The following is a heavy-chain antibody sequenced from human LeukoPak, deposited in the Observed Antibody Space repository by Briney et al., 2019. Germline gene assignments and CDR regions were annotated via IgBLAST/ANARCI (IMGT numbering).Heavy chain of an antibody. Sequence: GGSLRLSCAASGFTFSSHWMTWVRQAPGKGLEWVANIKQDGSEKYYVDSVKGRFTISRDNAKNSLYLQMNSLRVEDTAVHYCARDWDCSGGSCYSPLDYWGQGTLVTVSS. CDR3: ARDWDCSGGSCYSPLDY. V-gene: IGHV3-7*01. D-gene: IGHD2-15*01. CDR1: GFTFSSHW. J-gene: IGHJ4*02. CDR2: IKQDGSEK.